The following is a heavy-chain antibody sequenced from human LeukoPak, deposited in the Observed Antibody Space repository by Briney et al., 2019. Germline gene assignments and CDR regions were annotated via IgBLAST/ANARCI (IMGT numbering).Heavy chain of an antibody. CDR2: IYYSGST. J-gene: IGHJ6*02. D-gene: IGHD3-9*01. V-gene: IGHV4-39*01. Sequence: SETLSLACTVSGGSISSSSYYWGWIRQPPGKGLEWIGSIYYSGSTYYNPSLKSRVTISVDTSKNQFSLKLSSVTAADTAVYYCARQGPYDTLTGYYGMDVWGQGTTVTVSS. CDR3: ARQGPYDTLTGYYGMDV. CDR1: GGSISSSSYY.